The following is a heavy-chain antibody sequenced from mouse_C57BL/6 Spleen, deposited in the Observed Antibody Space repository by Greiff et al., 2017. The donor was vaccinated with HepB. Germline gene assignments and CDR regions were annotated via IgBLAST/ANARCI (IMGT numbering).Heavy chain of an antibody. CDR1: GFTFSSYA. CDR3: TRERDGYAMDY. D-gene: IGHD3-3*01. CDR2: ISSGGDYI. J-gene: IGHJ4*01. V-gene: IGHV5-9-1*02. Sequence: EVMLVESGEGLVKPGGSLKLSCAASGFTFSSYAMSWVRQTPEKRLEWVAYISSGGDYIYYADTVKGRFTISRDNARNTLYLQMSSLKSEDTAMYYCTRERDGYAMDYWGQGTSVTVSS.